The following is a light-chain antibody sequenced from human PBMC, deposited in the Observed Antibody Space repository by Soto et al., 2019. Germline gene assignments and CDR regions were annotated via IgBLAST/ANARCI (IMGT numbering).Light chain of an antibody. J-gene: IGKJ5*01. V-gene: IGKV3-20*01. Sequence: EIVLTQSPGTLPLSPGQRATLSCRASQSVSTNYLAWYQQKPGQAPRLLIYGASYRATGTPDRFSGSGSGTDFTLTISGLEPEDFAVYFCQQYGSSPPITFDQGTRLEIK. CDR1: QSVSTNY. CDR2: GAS. CDR3: QQYGSSPPIT.